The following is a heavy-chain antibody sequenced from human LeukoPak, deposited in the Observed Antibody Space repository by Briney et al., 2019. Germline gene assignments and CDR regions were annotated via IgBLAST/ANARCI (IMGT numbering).Heavy chain of an antibody. V-gene: IGHV3-15*01. CDR3: AHVRTMTGLVLGS. D-gene: IGHD3-22*01. Sequence: GGSLRLSCAVFGLTYSDAWMSWVRQAPGKGLEWVGRIKSKGGGGTTDYAAPVKGRSTISRDDSKNTLYLQMNSLEREDTAVYYCAHVRTMTGLVLGSWGQGTLVTVSS. J-gene: IGHJ5*02. CDR2: IKSKGGGGTT. CDR1: GLTYSDAW.